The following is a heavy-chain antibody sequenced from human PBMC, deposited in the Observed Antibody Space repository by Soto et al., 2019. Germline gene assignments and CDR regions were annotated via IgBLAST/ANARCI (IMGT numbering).Heavy chain of an antibody. CDR1: GFTFSSYS. V-gene: IGHV3-21*01. CDR2: ISSSSYI. J-gene: IGHJ6*02. Sequence: GGSLRLSCAASGFTFSSYSMNWVRQAPGKGLEWVSSISSSSYIYYADSVKGRFTISRDNAKNSLYLQMNSLRAEDTAVYYCARECSTSCYPNYYYYGMDVWGQGTTVTVSS. D-gene: IGHD2-2*01. CDR3: ARECSTSCYPNYYYYGMDV.